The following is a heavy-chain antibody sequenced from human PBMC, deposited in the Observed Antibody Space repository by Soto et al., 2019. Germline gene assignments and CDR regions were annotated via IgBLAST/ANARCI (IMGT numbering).Heavy chain of an antibody. Sequence: GGSLRLSCAASGFTFSSYAMHWVRQAPGKGLEWVAVISYDGSNKYYADSVKGRFTISRDNSKNTLYLQMNSLRAEDTAVYYCARDAGYCSGGSCYSQLDYWGQGTLVTVSS. J-gene: IGHJ4*02. CDR3: ARDAGYCSGGSCYSQLDY. V-gene: IGHV3-30-3*01. D-gene: IGHD2-15*01. CDR2: ISYDGSNK. CDR1: GFTFSSYA.